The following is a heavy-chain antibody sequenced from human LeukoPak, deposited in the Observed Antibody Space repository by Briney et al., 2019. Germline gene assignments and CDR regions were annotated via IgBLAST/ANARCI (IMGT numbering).Heavy chain of an antibody. J-gene: IGHJ4*02. CDR3: ARDVGAVAGLDY. CDR2: IYYSGST. D-gene: IGHD6-19*01. CDR1: GGSISSYY. V-gene: IGHV4-59*01. Sequence: SETLSLTCTVSGGSISSYYWSWIRQPPGKGLEWIGYIYYSGSTNYNPSLKSRVTISVDTSKNQFSLKLSSVTAADTAVYYCARDVGAVAGLDYWGQGTLVTVSS.